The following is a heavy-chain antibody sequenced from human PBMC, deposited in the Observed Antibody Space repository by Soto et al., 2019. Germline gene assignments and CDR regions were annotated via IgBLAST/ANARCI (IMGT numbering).Heavy chain of an antibody. CDR2: ISQSGTT. Sequence: SETLSLTCDVSGGSISTGGWWSWVRQPPGKGLEWIGQISQSGTTNYNPSLESRVTISMDKSKNQFSLHLTAVTAADTAVYFCAQFPFYGYPHYLDYCGPGTLVTVSS. CDR3: AQFPFYGYPHYLDY. V-gene: IGHV4-4*02. CDR1: GGSISTGGW. D-gene: IGHD4-17*01. J-gene: IGHJ4*02.